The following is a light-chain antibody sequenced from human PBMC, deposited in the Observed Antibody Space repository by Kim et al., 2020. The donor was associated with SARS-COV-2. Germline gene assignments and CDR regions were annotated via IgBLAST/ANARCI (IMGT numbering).Light chain of an antibody. CDR2: GAS. CDR1: QSVSSSY. Sequence: SPGKRATLPCRASQSVSSSYLAWYQQKPGQAPRLLIYGASSRATGIPDRFSGSGSGTDFTLTISRLEPEDFAVYYCQQYGSSPHTFGQGTKLEI. V-gene: IGKV3-20*01. J-gene: IGKJ2*01. CDR3: QQYGSSPHT.